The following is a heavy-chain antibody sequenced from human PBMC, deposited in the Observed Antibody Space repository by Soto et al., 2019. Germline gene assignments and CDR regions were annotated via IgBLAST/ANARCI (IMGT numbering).Heavy chain of an antibody. J-gene: IGHJ6*02. CDR3: AREGSLGLDV. CDR2: INGDGASL. Sequence: EVRLEEAGGGFVQPGGSLRVSCSGSGFIFSSFWMHWVRQGPGKRLEWVSRINGDGASLAYADSVKGRFSISRDNVKNTLNLQMNSLGADDAAVYFCAREGSLGLDVWGRGTTVTVSS. V-gene: IGHV3-74*03. CDR1: GFIFSSFW. D-gene: IGHD3-10*01.